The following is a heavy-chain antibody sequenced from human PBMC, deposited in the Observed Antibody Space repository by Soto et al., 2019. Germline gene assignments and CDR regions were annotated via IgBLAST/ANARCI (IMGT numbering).Heavy chain of an antibody. J-gene: IGHJ6*03. V-gene: IGHV4-59*04. D-gene: IGHD4-4*01. CDR1: GGSISSYY. CDR2: IYYIGNT. Sequence: SETLSLTCTVSGGSISSYYWSWIRQPPGKGLEWIGYIYYIGNTYYNPSLKSRVTISIDTSKTQFSLKMNSVTAADTAVYYCARRAVTTKDYYYYYMDVWGKGTTVTVSS. CDR3: ARRAVTTKDYYYYYMDV.